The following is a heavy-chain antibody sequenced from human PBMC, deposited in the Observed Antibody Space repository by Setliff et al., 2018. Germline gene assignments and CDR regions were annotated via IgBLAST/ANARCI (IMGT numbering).Heavy chain of an antibody. CDR3: ARLVMRGTIDFLDF. CDR1: GFTFTKFW. J-gene: IGHJ4*02. Sequence: PGGSLRLSCAASGFTFTKFWMTWVRQAPGKGLEWVANIERDGSEKSYVDSVKGRFTISRDNAQNSLYQEMNSLRAEDTAKYYCARLVMRGTIDFLDFWGQGTLVTVSS. CDR2: IERDGSEK. D-gene: IGHD2-21*01. V-gene: IGHV3-7*03.